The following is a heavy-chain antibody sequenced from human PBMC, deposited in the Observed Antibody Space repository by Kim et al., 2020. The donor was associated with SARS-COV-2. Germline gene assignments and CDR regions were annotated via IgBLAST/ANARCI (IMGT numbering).Heavy chain of an antibody. CDR3: AKSNGVDY. Sequence: GGSLRLSCAASGFTFSSYGMHWVRQAPGKGLEWVAVISYDGSNKYYADSVKGRFTISRDNSKNTLYLQMNSLRAEDTAVYYCAKSNGVDYWGQGTLVTVSS. V-gene: IGHV3-30*18. CDR2: ISYDGSNK. J-gene: IGHJ4*02. CDR1: GFTFSSYG. D-gene: IGHD4-17*01.